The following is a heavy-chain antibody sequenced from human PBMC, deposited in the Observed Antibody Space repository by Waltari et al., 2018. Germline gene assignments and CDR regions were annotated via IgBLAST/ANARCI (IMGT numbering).Heavy chain of an antibody. CDR2: IYTSGST. CDR3: ARDKGGSSWYSYDAFDI. Sequence: QVQLQESGPGLVKPSQTLSLTCTVSGGSISSGSYYWSWLRQPAGKGLEWIGRIYTSGSTNYNPSLKSRVTISVDTSKNQFSLKLSSVTAADTAVYYCARDKGGSSWYSYDAFDIWGQGTMVTVSS. V-gene: IGHV4-61*02. D-gene: IGHD6-13*01. J-gene: IGHJ3*02. CDR1: GGSISSGSYY.